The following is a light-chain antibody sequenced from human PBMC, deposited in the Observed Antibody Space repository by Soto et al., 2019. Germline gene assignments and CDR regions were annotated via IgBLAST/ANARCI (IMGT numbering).Light chain of an antibody. CDR1: SSDVGGYSY. V-gene: IGLV2-14*01. J-gene: IGLJ2*01. CDR2: EVS. CDR3: SSFSSITREV. Sequence: QSALTQPASVSGSPGQSITISCTGTSSDVGGYSYVSCYQQHPGKTPTLMIYEVSNRPSGVSHRFSGSKSGNTASLTISGRQTEDEADYYCSSFSSITREVFGVGTKLTVL.